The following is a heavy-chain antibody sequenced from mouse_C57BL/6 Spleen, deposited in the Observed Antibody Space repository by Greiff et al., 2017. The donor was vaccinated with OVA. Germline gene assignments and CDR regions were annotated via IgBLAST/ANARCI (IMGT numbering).Heavy chain of an antibody. CDR2: IYPGDGDT. CDR1: GYAFSSSW. Sequence: QVQLQQSGPELVKPGASVKISCKASGYAFSSSWMNWVKQRPGKGLEWIGRIYPGDGDTNYNGKFKGKATLTADKSSSTAYMQLSSLTSEDSAVYFCAREDTTVVRYFDYWGQGTTLTVSS. D-gene: IGHD1-1*01. J-gene: IGHJ2*01. CDR3: AREDTTVVRYFDY. V-gene: IGHV1-82*01.